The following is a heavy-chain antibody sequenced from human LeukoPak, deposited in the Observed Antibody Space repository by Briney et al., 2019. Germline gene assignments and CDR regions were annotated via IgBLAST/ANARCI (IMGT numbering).Heavy chain of an antibody. J-gene: IGHJ4*02. CDR1: GFTFGSYG. CDR2: IRYDGSNK. Sequence: GRSLRLSCAASGFTFGSYGMHWVRQAPGKGLEWVAFIRYDGSNKYYADSVKGRFTISRDNSKNTLYLQMNSLRAEDTAVYYCAKLGSRVVVPAAIDFHYWGQGTLVTVSS. V-gene: IGHV3-30*02. CDR3: AKLGSRVVVPAAIDFHY. D-gene: IGHD2-2*01.